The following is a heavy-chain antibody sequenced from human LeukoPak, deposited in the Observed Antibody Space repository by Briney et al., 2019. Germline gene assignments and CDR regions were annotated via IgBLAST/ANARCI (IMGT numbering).Heavy chain of an antibody. CDR2: INWNGGST. V-gene: IGHV3-20*01. D-gene: IGHD3-16*01. CDR1: GFTFSSYS. J-gene: IGHJ4*02. Sequence: GGSLRLSCAASGFTFSSYSMNWVRQAPGKGLEWVSGINWNGGSTGYADSVKGRFTISRDNAKNSLYLQMNSLRAEDTALYHCARGEYYFDYWGQGTLVTVSS. CDR3: ARGEYYFDY.